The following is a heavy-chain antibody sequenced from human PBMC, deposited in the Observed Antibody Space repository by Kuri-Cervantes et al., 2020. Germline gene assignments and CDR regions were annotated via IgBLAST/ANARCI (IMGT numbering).Heavy chain of an antibody. CDR3: AKDSSGWYSYYFDY. CDR1: GFTFSNYG. Sequence: GESLKISCAASGFTFSNYGMHWVRQAPGKGLEWVAVISYDGSYKYYADSVKGRFTISRDNSKNTLYLQMNSLRAEDTAVYYCAKDSSGWYSYYFDYWGQGTPVTVSS. CDR2: ISYDGSYK. D-gene: IGHD6-19*01. V-gene: IGHV3-30*18. J-gene: IGHJ4*02.